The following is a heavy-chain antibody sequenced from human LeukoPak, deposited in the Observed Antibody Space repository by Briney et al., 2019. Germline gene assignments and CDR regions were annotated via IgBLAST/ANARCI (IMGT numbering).Heavy chain of an antibody. D-gene: IGHD2-2*01. CDR3: AKAYCSSNRCYFFDY. CDR2: ISDSGGYT. V-gene: IGHV3-23*01. CDR1: GFTFSSYA. J-gene: IGHJ4*02. Sequence: GGSLRLSCAASGFTFSSYAMSWVRQAPGKGLEWVSVISDSGGYTYYADSVKGRFTISRDNSKNTLYLQMNSLRAEDTAVYFCAKAYCSSNRCYFFDYWGQGTLVTVSS.